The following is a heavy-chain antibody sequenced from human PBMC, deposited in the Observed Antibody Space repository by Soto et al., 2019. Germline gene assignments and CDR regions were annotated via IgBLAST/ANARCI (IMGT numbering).Heavy chain of an antibody. CDR1: GYTFTSYH. J-gene: IGHJ4*02. V-gene: IGHV1-18*01. CDR2: ISAYNTNT. CDR3: ARDTPPTDY. Sequence: QVQLVQSGAEVKKPGASVKVSCKTSGYTFTSYHIIWVRQAPGQGLEWMGWISAYNTNTNYAQKFQDRVTMTTDTLTSTAYMELRSLRSDDTAVYYCARDTPPTDYWGQGTLVTVSS.